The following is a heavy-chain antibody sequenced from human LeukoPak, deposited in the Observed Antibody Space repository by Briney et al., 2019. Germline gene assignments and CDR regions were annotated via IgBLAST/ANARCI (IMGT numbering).Heavy chain of an antibody. CDR1: GYTFTSYY. J-gene: IGHJ5*02. V-gene: IGHV1-46*01. CDR2: INPSGGST. D-gene: IGHD3-3*01. CDR3: ARGSGITIFGVVKSWFDP. Sequence: ASVKVSCKASGYTFTSYYMHWVRQAPGQGLEWMGIINPSGGSTSYAQKFQGRVTMTRDTSTSTVYMELSSLRSEDTAVYYCARGSGITIFGVVKSWFDPWGQGTLVTVSS.